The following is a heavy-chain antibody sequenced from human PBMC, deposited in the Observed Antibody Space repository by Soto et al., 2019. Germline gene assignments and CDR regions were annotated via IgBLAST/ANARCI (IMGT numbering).Heavy chain of an antibody. J-gene: IGHJ6*02. CDR2: ISYDGSNK. CDR3: ASGDIYGMDV. Sequence: QVQLVESGGGVVQPGRSLRLSCAASGFTFSSYAMHWVRQAPGKGLEWVAVISYDGSNKYYADSVKGRFTISRDNSKNTLYLQMNSLRAEDTAVYYCASGDIYGMDVWGQGTTVTVSS. V-gene: IGHV3-30-3*01. D-gene: IGHD7-27*01. CDR1: GFTFSSYA.